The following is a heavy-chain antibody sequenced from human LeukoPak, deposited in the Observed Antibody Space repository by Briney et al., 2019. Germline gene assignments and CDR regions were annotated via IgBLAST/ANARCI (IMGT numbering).Heavy chain of an antibody. V-gene: IGHV1-69*04. CDR1: GGTFSSYA. D-gene: IGHD4-23*01. CDR3: YGGSHFDY. CDR2: IIPILGIA. J-gene: IGHJ4*02. Sequence: SVKVSCKASGGTFSSYAISWVRQAPGQGLEWMGRIIPILGIANYAQKFQGRVTITADKSTSTAYMELSSLRSEDTAVCYCYGGSHFDYWGQGTLVTVSS.